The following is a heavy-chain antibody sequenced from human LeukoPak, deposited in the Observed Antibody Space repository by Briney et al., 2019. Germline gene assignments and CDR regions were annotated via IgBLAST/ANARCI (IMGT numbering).Heavy chain of an antibody. CDR2: ISGSGGST. CDR1: GFTFSSYA. D-gene: IGHD6-13*01. Sequence: PGGSLRLSCAASGFTFSSYAMSWVRQAPGKGLEWVSAISGSGGSTYYADSVKGRFTISRDNSKNTLYLQMNSLGAEDTAVYYCAKDRLSGYSSCWYFNWFDPWGQGTLVTVSS. V-gene: IGHV3-23*01. CDR3: AKDRLSGYSSCWYFNWFDP. J-gene: IGHJ5*02.